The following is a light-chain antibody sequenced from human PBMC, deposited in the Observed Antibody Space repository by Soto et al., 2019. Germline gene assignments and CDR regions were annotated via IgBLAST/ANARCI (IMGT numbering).Light chain of an antibody. V-gene: IGLV1-40*01. CDR1: SSNIGSYF. CDR2: GNS. Sequence: QSVLTQPPSASGTPGQRVTISCSGGSSNIGSYFVYWYQQLPGTAPNLLIYGNSNRPSGVPDRFSGSKSGTSASLAITGLQAEDEADYYCQSYDSSLSGSVFGGGTKLTVL. J-gene: IGLJ2*01. CDR3: QSYDSSLSGSV.